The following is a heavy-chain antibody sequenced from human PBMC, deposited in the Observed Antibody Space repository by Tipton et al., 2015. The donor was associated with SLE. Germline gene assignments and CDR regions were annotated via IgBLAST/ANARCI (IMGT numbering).Heavy chain of an antibody. V-gene: IGHV1-69*13. D-gene: IGHD3-10*01. Sequence: QLVQSGAEVKKPGSSVKVSCKASGGSFSNYAISWVRQAPGQGLEWMGRIIPSLGTANYAQSFQGRVTITADESTSTAYMELSSLRSEDTAIYYCARDRGRGFDWDYYHYGMDVWGQGTTVTVSS. J-gene: IGHJ6*02. CDR2: IIPSLGTA. CDR3: ARDRGRGFDWDYYHYGMDV. CDR1: GGSFSNYA.